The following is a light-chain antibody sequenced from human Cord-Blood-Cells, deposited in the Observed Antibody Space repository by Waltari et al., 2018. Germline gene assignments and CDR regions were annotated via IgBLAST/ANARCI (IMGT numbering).Light chain of an antibody. CDR2: AAS. CDR1: QSISSY. J-gene: IGKJ2*01. V-gene: IGKV1-39*01. CDR3: QQSYSPAYT. Sequence: DIQMTQSPSSLSVSVGDRVTITCRASQSISSYLNWYQQKPGKAPKLLIYAASSLQSGVPSRFSGSGSGTDFTLTISSLQPEDFATYYCQQSYSPAYTFGQGTKLEIK.